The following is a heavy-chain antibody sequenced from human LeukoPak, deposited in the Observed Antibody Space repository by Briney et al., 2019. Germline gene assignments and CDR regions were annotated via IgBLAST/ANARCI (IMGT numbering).Heavy chain of an antibody. Sequence: GGSLRLSCAASGFTFSTYSMNWVRQAPGKGLEWVSYIKSSGATIYYADSVQGRFTISRDNAKNSLYLQMNSLRDEDTAVYYCARGLTTPLDIWGRGTMVTVSS. D-gene: IGHD2-15*01. J-gene: IGHJ3*02. CDR3: ARGLTTPLDI. CDR2: IKSSGATI. CDR1: GFTFSTYS. V-gene: IGHV3-48*02.